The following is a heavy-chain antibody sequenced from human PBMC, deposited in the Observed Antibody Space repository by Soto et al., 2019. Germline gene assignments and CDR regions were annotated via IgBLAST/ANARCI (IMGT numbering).Heavy chain of an antibody. Sequence: EVQLVESGGGLVQPGGSLRLSCAASGFTFSSYWMSWVRQAPGKGLEWVANIKQDGSEKYYVDSVKGRFTISRDNAKNSLYLQMNSLRAEDTAVYYCARDRMMWPVAGTSRYDYWGQGTLVTVSS. CDR3: ARDRMMWPVAGTSRYDY. CDR2: IKQDGSEK. V-gene: IGHV3-7*05. D-gene: IGHD6-19*01. J-gene: IGHJ4*02. CDR1: GFTFSSYW.